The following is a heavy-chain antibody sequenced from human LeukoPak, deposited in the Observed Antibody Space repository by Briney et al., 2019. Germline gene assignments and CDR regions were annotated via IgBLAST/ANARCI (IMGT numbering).Heavy chain of an antibody. D-gene: IGHD3-22*01. CDR1: GFTFSGYE. CDR3: AKDLRSGYYYDAFDI. V-gene: IGHV3-23*01. CDR2: ISGSGDAT. Sequence: PGGSLRLSCEVSGFTFSGYEMNWVRQAPGKGLEWVSTISGSGDATYYADSVQVRFTISRDYSKNTLFLQMNSLRAEDTAVYYCAKDLRSGYYYDAFDIWGQGTMVTVSS. J-gene: IGHJ3*02.